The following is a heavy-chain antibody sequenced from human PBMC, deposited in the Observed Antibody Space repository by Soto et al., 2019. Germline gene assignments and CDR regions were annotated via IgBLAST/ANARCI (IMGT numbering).Heavy chain of an antibody. D-gene: IGHD3-22*01. Sequence: QVQLVQSGAEVKKPGSSVKVSCKASGGTFSSYAISWVRQAPGQGLEWMGGIIPIFGTANYAQKFQGRVTITADESTSTAYMELISLRSEDTAVYYCARRKNRSDSSGYYNLDYWGQGTLVTVSS. CDR1: GGTFSSYA. V-gene: IGHV1-69*01. CDR3: ARRKNRSDSSGYYNLDY. J-gene: IGHJ4*02. CDR2: IIPIFGTA.